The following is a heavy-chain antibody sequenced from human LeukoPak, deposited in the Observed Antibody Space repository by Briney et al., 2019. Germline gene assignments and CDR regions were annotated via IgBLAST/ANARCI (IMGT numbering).Heavy chain of an antibody. J-gene: IGHJ4*02. V-gene: IGHV3-21*01. CDR1: GFTFSSYW. D-gene: IGHD3-10*01. CDR2: ISSSSSYI. CDR3: ARDQYGSGSYSRLDY. Sequence: GGSLRLSCAASGFTFSSYWMNWVRQAPGKGLEWVSSISSSSSYIYYADSVKGRFTISRDNAKNSLYLQMNSLRAEDTAVYYCARDQYGSGSYSRLDYWGQGTLVTVSS.